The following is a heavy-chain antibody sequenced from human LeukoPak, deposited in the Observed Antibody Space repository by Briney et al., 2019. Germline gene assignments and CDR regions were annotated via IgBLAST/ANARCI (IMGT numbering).Heavy chain of an antibody. V-gene: IGHV3-30*02. D-gene: IGHD6-13*01. CDR3: AKDRETTASGTFDY. CDR1: GFAFSSYG. J-gene: IGHJ4*02. Sequence: GGSLRLSCAASGFAFSSYGMHWVRQAPGKGLEWVALIYYDGSNKYYADSVKARFTISRDNSNNTLFLQMNNLRADDTAVYYCAKDRETTASGTFDYWGQGVLVTVSS. CDR2: IYYDGSNK.